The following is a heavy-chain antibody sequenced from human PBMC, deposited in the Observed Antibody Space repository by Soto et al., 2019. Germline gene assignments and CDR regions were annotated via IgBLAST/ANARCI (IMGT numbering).Heavy chain of an antibody. CDR1: GYSFTIYC. CDR2: IYPGDSDT. D-gene: IGHD3-22*01. Sequence: GESLKISCNGSGYSFTIYCIGWVLQMPGKGLDWMWIIYPGDSDTRYSPSFQGQVTISADKSISTAYLQWSSLKASDTAMYYCARPHSSNYYDSSGYYYPPGYCGQGTLVTVSS. CDR3: ARPHSSNYYDSSGYYYPPGY. J-gene: IGHJ4*02. V-gene: IGHV5-51*01.